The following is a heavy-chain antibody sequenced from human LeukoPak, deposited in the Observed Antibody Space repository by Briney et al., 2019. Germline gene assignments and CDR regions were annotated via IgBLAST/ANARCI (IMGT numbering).Heavy chain of an antibody. Sequence: SVKVSCKASGGTFSSYAISWVRQAPGQGLEWMGRIIPILGIANYAQRFQGRVTITAGKSTSTAYMELSSLRSEDTAVYYCARDHRLGSPGGYWGQGTLVTVSS. V-gene: IGHV1-69*04. J-gene: IGHJ4*02. CDR1: GGTFSSYA. CDR3: ARDHRLGSPGGY. D-gene: IGHD1-26*01. CDR2: IIPILGIA.